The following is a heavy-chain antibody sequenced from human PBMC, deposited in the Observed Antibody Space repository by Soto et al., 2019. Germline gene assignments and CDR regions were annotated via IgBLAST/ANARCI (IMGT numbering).Heavy chain of an antibody. CDR3: ARIIGYCRNNDCSWTFDI. D-gene: IGHD2-15*01. CDR1: GYSFISYW. CDR2: FYPGDSTS. V-gene: IGHV5-51*01. J-gene: IGHJ3*02. Sequence: GESLKISCKTSGYSFISYWVAWVRQLPGKGLEWMGTFYPGDSTSTYSPSFQGQITISVDKSISTAYLQLSSLKASDTAMYYCARIIGYCRNNDCSWTFDIWGQGTMVTVSS.